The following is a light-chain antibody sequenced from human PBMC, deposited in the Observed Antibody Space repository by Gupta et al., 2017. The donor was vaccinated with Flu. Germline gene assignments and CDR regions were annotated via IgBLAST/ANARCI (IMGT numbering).Light chain of an antibody. V-gene: IGLV2-14*03. CDR2: DGN. CDR1: SSDIGAYDY. CDR3: AAYGDVGV. Sequence: QSALTQPASVSGSPGQSIAISCTGSSSDIGAYDYVSWYQQPPGKAPNLMIDDGNNRPPGGSSCFSGSKAGNTASLTISGGEADDEDQYYCAAYGDVGVFGGGTKVTVL. J-gene: IGLJ3*02.